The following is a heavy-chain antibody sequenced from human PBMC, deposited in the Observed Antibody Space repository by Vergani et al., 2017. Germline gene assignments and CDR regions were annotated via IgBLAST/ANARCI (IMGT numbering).Heavy chain of an antibody. J-gene: IGHJ4*02. CDR1: GYSFTNYW. D-gene: IGHD3-22*01. Sequence: EVQLVQSGAEVKKPGESLKISCQISGYSFTNYWIGWVRQMPGEGLDWMGIIHPADSDTRYSPHVQGQVTISVDKSISTAYLQRSSLRASDSAMYYCARLYGRDSSGSKYFDYWGQGTLVTVSS. CDR2: IHPADSDT. CDR3: ARLYGRDSSGSKYFDY. V-gene: IGHV5-51*01.